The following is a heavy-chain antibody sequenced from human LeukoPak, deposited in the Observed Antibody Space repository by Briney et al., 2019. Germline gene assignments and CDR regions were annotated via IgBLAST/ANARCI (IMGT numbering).Heavy chain of an antibody. V-gene: IGHV1-8*03. J-gene: IGHJ4*01. Sequence: ASVKVSCKASGYTFTSYDINWVRQATGQGLEWMGWMNPNSGNTGYEQKFQGRVTITRNTSLSTAYMELSSLRSEDTAVYYCARGLHPQVVAGRELGYWGHGDLVTVSS. D-gene: IGHD6-19*01. CDR2: MNPNSGNT. CDR3: ARGLHPQVVAGRELGY. CDR1: GYTFTSYD.